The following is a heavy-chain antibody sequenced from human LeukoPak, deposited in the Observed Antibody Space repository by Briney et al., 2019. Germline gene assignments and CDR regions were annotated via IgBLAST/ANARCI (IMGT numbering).Heavy chain of an antibody. Sequence: ASVKVSCKASGGTFSSYAISWVRQAPGQGLEWMGRIIPILGIANYAQKFQGRVTITADKSTSTAYMELSSLRSEDTAVYYCATPLRNWNYLDDSYYYYYYGMDVWGQGTTVTVSS. D-gene: IGHD1-7*01. CDR1: GGTFSSYA. CDR2: IIPILGIA. J-gene: IGHJ6*02. CDR3: ATPLRNWNYLDDSYYYYYYGMDV. V-gene: IGHV1-69*04.